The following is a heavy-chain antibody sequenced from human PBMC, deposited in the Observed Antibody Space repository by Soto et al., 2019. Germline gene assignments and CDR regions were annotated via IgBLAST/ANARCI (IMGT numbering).Heavy chain of an antibody. D-gene: IGHD4-17*01. V-gene: IGHV1-69*04. Sequence: SVKVSCKASGGTFSSYTISWVRQAPGQGLEWMGRIIPILGIANYAQKFQGRVTITADKSTSTAYMELSSLRSEDTAVYYCAREVLNYGDYGMVFPALHDAFDIWGQGTMVTVSS. CDR3: AREVLNYGDYGMVFPALHDAFDI. CDR2: IIPILGIA. J-gene: IGHJ3*02. CDR1: GGTFSSYT.